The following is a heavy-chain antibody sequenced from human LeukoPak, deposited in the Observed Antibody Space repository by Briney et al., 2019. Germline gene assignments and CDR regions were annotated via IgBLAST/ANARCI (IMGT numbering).Heavy chain of an antibody. CDR3: ARAWQQLDWFDP. Sequence: SETLSLTRTVSGGSISSYYWSWIRQPPGKGLEWIGYIYYSGSTNYNPSLKSRVTISVDTSKNQFSLKLSSVTAADTAVYYCARAWQQLDWFDPWGQGTLVTVSS. V-gene: IGHV4-59*01. CDR2: IYYSGST. J-gene: IGHJ5*02. CDR1: GGSISSYY. D-gene: IGHD6-13*01.